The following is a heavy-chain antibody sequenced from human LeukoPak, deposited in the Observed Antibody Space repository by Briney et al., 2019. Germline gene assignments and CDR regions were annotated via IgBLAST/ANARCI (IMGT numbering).Heavy chain of an antibody. J-gene: IGHJ5*02. D-gene: IGHD2-15*01. CDR3: ARAASRSSTWFDP. CDR1: GDSISSGRYF. Sequence: SETLSLTCAVSGDSISSGRYFWTWIRQPAGKGLEWIGRVYTVGTTDYNPSLRSRVTMSVDTSKYQFSLKLSPVTAADTAVYYCARAASRSSTWFDPWGQGTLVTVSS. V-gene: IGHV4-61*02. CDR2: VYTVGTT.